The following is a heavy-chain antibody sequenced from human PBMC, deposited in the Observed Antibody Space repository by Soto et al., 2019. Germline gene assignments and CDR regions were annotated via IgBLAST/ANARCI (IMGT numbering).Heavy chain of an antibody. CDR3: ATDLFYSGSYYGPFDS. D-gene: IGHD1-26*01. CDR1: GYTLTELS. J-gene: IGHJ4*02. Sequence: ASVKVSCKVSGYTLTELSMHWVRQAPGKGLEWMGGFDPEDGETIYAQKFQGRVTMTEDTSTDTAYMELSSLKSEDTAVYYCATDLFYSGSYYGPFDSWGLGALVTVSS. CDR2: FDPEDGET. V-gene: IGHV1-24*01.